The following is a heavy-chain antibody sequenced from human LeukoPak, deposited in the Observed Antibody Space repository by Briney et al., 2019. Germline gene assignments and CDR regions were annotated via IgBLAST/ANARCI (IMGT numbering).Heavy chain of an antibody. Sequence: PSETLSLTCSVSGGPMRSYYWNWIRQPPGKGLEWIGYIYYSGSINYNPSLKSRVTISIDTSKNQFSLRLSSVTVADTAVYYCARQEGSGGYDYGFDYWGQGTLVTVSS. CDR2: IYYSGSI. J-gene: IGHJ4*02. D-gene: IGHD5-12*01. CDR1: GGPMRSYY. V-gene: IGHV4-59*01. CDR3: ARQEGSGGYDYGFDY.